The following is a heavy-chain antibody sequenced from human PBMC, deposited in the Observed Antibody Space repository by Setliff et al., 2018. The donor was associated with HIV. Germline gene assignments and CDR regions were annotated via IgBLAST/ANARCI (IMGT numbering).Heavy chain of an antibody. CDR2: IYSDGNT. Sequence: GGSLRLSCSASGFTFNTYGMSWVRQAPGKGLEWVSVIYSDGNTYYADSVKGRFIASTDNAKNSLFLQMNSLKAEDTAVYYCARAYNVYDYRSDSSGYDYWGQGTLVTVPQ. V-gene: IGHV3-23*03. CDR1: GFTFNTYG. J-gene: IGHJ4*02. CDR3: ARAYNVYDYRSDSSGYDY. D-gene: IGHD3-22*01.